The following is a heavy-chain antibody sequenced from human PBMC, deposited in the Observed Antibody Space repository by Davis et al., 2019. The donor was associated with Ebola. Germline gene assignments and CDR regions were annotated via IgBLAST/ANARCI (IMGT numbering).Heavy chain of an antibody. V-gene: IGHV3-74*01. CDR1: GSPSSSFW. J-gene: IGHJ4*02. Sequence: HTGGSLRPSCPPSGSPSSSFWMNWVRQAPGKGLVWVSRINSDGSSTSYADSVKGRFTISRDNAKNTLYLQMNSLSAEDTAVYYCARGSSWYTYWGQGTLVTVSS. D-gene: IGHD6-13*01. CDR2: INSDGSST. CDR3: ARGSSWYTY.